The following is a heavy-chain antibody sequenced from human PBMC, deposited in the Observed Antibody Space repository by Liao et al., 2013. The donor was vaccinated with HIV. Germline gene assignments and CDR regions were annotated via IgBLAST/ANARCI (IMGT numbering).Heavy chain of an antibody. CDR2: IYYSGTT. Sequence: QVQLQESGSRLVKSSETLSLNCTVSDGSISTYYWSWIRQSPGKGLEWIGYIYYSGTTNYNPSLKSRVTISVDTSKKQFSLKLSSVTAADTAVYYCASLNWEYYFDYWGQGTLVTVSS. J-gene: IGHJ4*02. CDR1: DGSISTYY. D-gene: IGHD7-27*01. V-gene: IGHV4-59*01. CDR3: ASLNWEYYFDY.